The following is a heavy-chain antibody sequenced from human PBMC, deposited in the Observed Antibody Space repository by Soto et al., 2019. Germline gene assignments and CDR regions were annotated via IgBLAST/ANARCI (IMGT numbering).Heavy chain of an antibody. CDR2: FHGSGNS. J-gene: IGHJ4*02. CDR3: TRGTRALTTTFFAY. D-gene: IGHD1-1*01. Sequence: SETLSLTCTVSGDSFSNFYWSWIRQPPGKGLEWIGHFHGSGNSVYNPSLENRVIIVLGRSANQFSLKLSSVRAADTAIYSCTRGTRALTTTFFAYWAQGPPVTSPQ. CDR1: GDSFSNFY. V-gene: IGHV4-59*01.